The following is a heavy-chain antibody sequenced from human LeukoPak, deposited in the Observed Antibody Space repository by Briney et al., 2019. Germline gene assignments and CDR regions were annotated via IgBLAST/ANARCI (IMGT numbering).Heavy chain of an antibody. CDR1: GFTFSSYE. CDR2: ISSSGSTI. Sequence: GGSLRLSCAASGFTFSSYEMNWVRQAPGKGLEWVSYISSSGSTIYYADSVKGRFTISRDNAKNSLYLQMNSPRAEDTAVYYCARGWAGDFWSGYSYYYYYYGMDVWGQGTTATVSS. D-gene: IGHD3-3*01. V-gene: IGHV3-48*03. J-gene: IGHJ6*02. CDR3: ARGWAGDFWSGYSYYYYYYGMDV.